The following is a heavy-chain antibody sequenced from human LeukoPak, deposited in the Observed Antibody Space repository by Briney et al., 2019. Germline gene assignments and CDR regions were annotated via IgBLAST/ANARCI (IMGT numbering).Heavy chain of an antibody. J-gene: IGHJ4*02. CDR2: MNPNSGNT. CDR3: ARLGELSSDDY. V-gene: IGHV1-8*03. Sequence: GASVKVSCKASGYTFTSYDINWVRQATGQGPEWMGWMNPNSGNTGYAQKFRGRVSITRNTSISTAYMELSSQVSEDTAVYCCARLGELSSDDYWGQGTLVTVSS. CDR1: GYTFTSYD. D-gene: IGHD3-16*02.